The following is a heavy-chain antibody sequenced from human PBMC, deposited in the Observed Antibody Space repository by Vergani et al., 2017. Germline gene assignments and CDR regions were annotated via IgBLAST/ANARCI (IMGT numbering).Heavy chain of an antibody. D-gene: IGHD4-11*01. V-gene: IGHV4-34*01. CDR3: ARLNTETNGHLYYYYYMDV. CDR1: GGSFTSYH. CDR2: IDHTGRP. Sequence: QVQLQQWGGGLLKPSETLSLTCVVNGGSFTSYHWTWIRQSPGEGLEWVGDIDHTGRPDYNPSLKSRLTMSVDKSRNQFSLTLNSVTDTDTAIYFCARLNTETNGHLYYYYYMDVWGQGTAVTVS. J-gene: IGHJ6*03.